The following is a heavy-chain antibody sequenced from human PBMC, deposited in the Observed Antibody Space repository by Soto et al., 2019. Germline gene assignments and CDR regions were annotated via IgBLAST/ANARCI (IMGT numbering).Heavy chain of an antibody. Sequence: SGYAGEPTQTLTLTCTYSGISLSSGVVGVGWIRQPPGEALEWLALIYWNAEQYYNPPLRNRLTITRDPSKNEVVLTLTNMDPVDTATYYCAHRLPGPSGYGVWGHGTTVTVSS. V-gene: IGHV2-5*01. D-gene: IGHD6-13*01. CDR1: GISLSSGVVG. CDR3: AHRLPGPSGYGV. J-gene: IGHJ6*02. CDR2: IYWNAEQ.